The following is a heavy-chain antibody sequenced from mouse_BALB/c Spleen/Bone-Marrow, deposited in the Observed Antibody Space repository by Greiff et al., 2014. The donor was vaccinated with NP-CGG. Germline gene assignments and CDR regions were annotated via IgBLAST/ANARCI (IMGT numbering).Heavy chain of an antibody. Sequence: VQLKESGPDLAKPSQSLSLTCTVTGYSITSGYSWHWIRQFPGNRLEWMGYIHYSGSSKYIPSLKSRISITRDTSKNQFFLQLNSVTTEDTATYYCARSEGYYFGSTWGQGTLVTVSA. J-gene: IGHJ3*01. CDR3: ARSEGYYFGST. V-gene: IGHV3-1*02. D-gene: IGHD1-1*01. CDR2: IHYSGSS. CDR1: GYSITSGYS.